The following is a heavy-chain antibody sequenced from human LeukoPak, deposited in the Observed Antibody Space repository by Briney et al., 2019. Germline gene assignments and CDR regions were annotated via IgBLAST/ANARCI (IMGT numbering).Heavy chain of an antibody. CDR3: ARPTATIPSVNDAFDI. Sequence: KPSETLSLTCTVSGGSISRSYYYWGWIRQPPGKGLEWIGSIFYSGTTYYNPSLKSRVTISVDTSKNQFSLKLSSVTAADTAVYYCARPTATIPSVNDAFDIWGQGTMVTVSS. J-gene: IGHJ3*02. CDR1: GGSISRSYYY. CDR2: IFYSGTT. D-gene: IGHD3-9*01. V-gene: IGHV4-39*01.